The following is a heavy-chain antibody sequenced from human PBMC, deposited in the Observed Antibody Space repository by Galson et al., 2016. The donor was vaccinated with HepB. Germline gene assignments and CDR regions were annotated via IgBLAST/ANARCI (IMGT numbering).Heavy chain of an antibody. Sequence: SLRLFCAASGFTFSNYGIHWVRQAPGKGLEWVAVISYDGSNKYYGDSVKGRFTISRDNSANTLYLQMSSLRAEDTAVYYCAKELHLRGSGSYYNYYYYGMDIWGKGTTVTVSS. CDR1: GFTFSNYG. J-gene: IGHJ6*04. CDR2: ISYDGSNK. V-gene: IGHV3-30*18. D-gene: IGHD3-10*01. CDR3: AKELHLRGSGSYYNYYYYGMDI.